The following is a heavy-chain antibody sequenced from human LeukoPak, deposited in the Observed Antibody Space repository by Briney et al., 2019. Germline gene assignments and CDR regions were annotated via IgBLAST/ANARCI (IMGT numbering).Heavy chain of an antibody. J-gene: IGHJ5*02. Sequence: PGGSLRLTCAASGFTVSSKYMGWVRQAPGQGLEWVSVIYSGSTTYYPDSVKGRFTISRGNSKNTLYLQMNSLRAEDTAVYYCAKGEYIFDPWGQGTLVTVSS. CDR1: GFTVSSKY. V-gene: IGHV3-66*01. CDR3: AKGEYIFDP. CDR2: IYSGSTT. D-gene: IGHD1-1*01.